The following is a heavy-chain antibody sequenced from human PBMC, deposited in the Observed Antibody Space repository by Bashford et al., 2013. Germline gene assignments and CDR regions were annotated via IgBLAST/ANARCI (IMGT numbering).Heavy chain of an antibody. Sequence: VRQAPGKGLEWVSVIYSGGSTYYADSVKGRFTISRDNSKNTVYLQMNSLRAEDTAVYYCARAFSDAFDIWGQGTMVTVSS. V-gene: IGHV3-53*01. CDR2: IYSGGST. J-gene: IGHJ3*02. CDR3: ARAFSDAFDI.